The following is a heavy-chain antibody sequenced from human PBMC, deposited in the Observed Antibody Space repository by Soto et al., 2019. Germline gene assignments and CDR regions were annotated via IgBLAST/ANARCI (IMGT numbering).Heavy chain of an antibody. D-gene: IGHD6-13*01. CDR1: GYTFTSYG. CDR2: ISAYNGNT. Sequence: QVQLVQSGAEVKKPGASVKVSCKASGYTFTSYGISWVRQAPGQGLEWMGWISAYNGNTNYAQKLQGRVTMTTDTXTSNAYMELRSLSSDDPAVYYCARERIAAAEGMDVWGQGTTVTVSS. V-gene: IGHV1-18*01. CDR3: ARERIAAAEGMDV. J-gene: IGHJ6*02.